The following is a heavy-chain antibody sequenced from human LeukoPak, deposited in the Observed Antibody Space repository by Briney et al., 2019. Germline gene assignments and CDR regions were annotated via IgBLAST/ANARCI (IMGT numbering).Heavy chain of an antibody. Sequence: GGSLRLSCAASGFTFSSYSMNWVRQAPGKGLEWVSYISSSSSTIYYADSVKGRFTISRDSAKNSLYLQMNSLRAEDTAVYYCARAVRGGYDTHMDVWGKGTTVTVSS. CDR3: ARAVRGGYDTHMDV. D-gene: IGHD5-12*01. CDR1: GFTFSSYS. V-gene: IGHV3-48*01. CDR2: ISSSSSTI. J-gene: IGHJ6*03.